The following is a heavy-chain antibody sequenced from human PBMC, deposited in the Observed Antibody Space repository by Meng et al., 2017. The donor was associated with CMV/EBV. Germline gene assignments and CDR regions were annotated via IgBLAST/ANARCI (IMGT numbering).Heavy chain of an antibody. Sequence: ASVKVSCKASGYTFTGYYMHWVRQAPGQGLEWMGWINPNSGGTNYAQKFQGRVTMTRDTSISTAYMELSRLRSDDTAVSYCARDEGGYSAETRYDYWGQGTLVTVSS. J-gene: IGHJ4*02. CDR1: GYTFTGYY. CDR2: INPNSGGT. V-gene: IGHV1-2*02. CDR3: ARDEGGYSAETRYDY. D-gene: IGHD5-12*01.